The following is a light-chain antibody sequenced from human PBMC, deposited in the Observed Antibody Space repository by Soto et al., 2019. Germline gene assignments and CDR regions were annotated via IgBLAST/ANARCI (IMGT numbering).Light chain of an antibody. CDR1: SSDVGGYNY. J-gene: IGLJ1*01. CDR3: NSYTSKSTGV. V-gene: IGLV2-14*01. CDR2: EVS. Sequence: QSALTQPASVSGSPGLSITISCTGTSSDVGGYNYVSWYQQQPGKAPKLIIYEVSNRPSGVSNRFSGSKSGNTASLTISGLQAEDEADYYCNSYTSKSTGVFGTGTKLTVL.